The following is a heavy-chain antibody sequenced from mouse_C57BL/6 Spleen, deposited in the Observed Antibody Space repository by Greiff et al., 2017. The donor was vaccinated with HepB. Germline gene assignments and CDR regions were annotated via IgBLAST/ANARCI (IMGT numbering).Heavy chain of an antibody. CDR2: IYPGDGDT. CDR3: ARSSNDGVYFDY. V-gene: IGHV1-82*01. Sequence: QVQLKQSGPELVKPGASVKISCKASGYAFSSSWMNWVKQRPGKGLEWIGRIYPGDGDTNYNGKFKGKATLTADKSSSTAYMQLSSLTSKDTAVYFCARSSNDGVYFDYWGQGTTLTVSS. CDR1: GYAFSSSW. D-gene: IGHD2-12*01. J-gene: IGHJ2*01.